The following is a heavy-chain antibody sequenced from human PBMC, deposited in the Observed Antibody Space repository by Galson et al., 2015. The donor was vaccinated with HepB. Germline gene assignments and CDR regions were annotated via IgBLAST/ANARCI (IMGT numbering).Heavy chain of an antibody. CDR2: INHSGAI. V-gene: IGHV4-34*01. Sequence: SETLSLTCGIYGGSFSGYYYTWIRQSPGKGLEWIGEINHSGAINYHPSLKSRVTISLDPSKNQFSLKVKSMTAADTAVYFCARRYNWNFTYWGQGTLVIVSS. CDR1: GGSFSGYY. CDR3: ARRYNWNFTY. J-gene: IGHJ4*02. D-gene: IGHD1-20*01.